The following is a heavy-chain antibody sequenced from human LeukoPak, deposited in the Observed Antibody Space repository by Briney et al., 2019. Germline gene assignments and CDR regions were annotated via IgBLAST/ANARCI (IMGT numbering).Heavy chain of an antibody. D-gene: IGHD3-22*01. Sequence: SETLSLTCTVSGGSISSYYWSWVRQPPRKGLEWIGYIYYSGGTNYNPSPKCRVTISVDTSKNQFSLKLSSVTAADTAVYYCARVRWLFFDNYYYYMDVWGKGTTVTVSS. CDR2: IYYSGGT. CDR1: GGSISSYY. CDR3: ARVRWLFFDNYYYYMDV. J-gene: IGHJ6*03. V-gene: IGHV4-59*01.